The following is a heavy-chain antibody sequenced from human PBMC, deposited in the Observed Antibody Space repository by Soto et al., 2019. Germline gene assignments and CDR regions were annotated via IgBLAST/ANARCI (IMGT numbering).Heavy chain of an antibody. CDR2: MSGAGRSS. J-gene: IGHJ4*02. CDR3: AKGPIFGVENIYDY. CDR1: GFTFSSYA. V-gene: IGHV3-23*01. Sequence: DVQLLESGGDLVQPGGSLRLSCAASGFTFSSYAMSWVRQAPGKGLEWGSSMSGAGRSSYDADSVKGRFTISRDNSKNTLYLQMNNPRAEDTALYYCAKGPIFGVENIYDYWGQGTLVTVSS. D-gene: IGHD3-3*01.